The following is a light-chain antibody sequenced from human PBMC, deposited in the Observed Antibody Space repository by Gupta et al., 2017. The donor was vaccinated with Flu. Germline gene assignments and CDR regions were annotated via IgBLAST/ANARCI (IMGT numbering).Light chain of an antibody. Sequence: GTLSLSPGERATLSCRASQSVNSNYLAWYQQKGGQPPRLLIYGASSRATGIPDRFSGSGFGTDFTLTISRLEPEDFAVYYCQQDGSSPWTFGQGTTVEIK. CDR2: GAS. CDR1: QSVNSNY. V-gene: IGKV3-20*01. J-gene: IGKJ1*01. CDR3: QQDGSSPWT.